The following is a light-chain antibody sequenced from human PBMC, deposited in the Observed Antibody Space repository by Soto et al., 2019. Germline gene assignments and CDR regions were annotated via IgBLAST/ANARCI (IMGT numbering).Light chain of an antibody. J-gene: IGLJ1*01. CDR1: SSDVGGYTY. CDR2: DVS. Sequence: QSALTQPASVSGSPGQSITISCTGTSSDVGGYTYVSWYQQHPGKAPKIMIYDVSNRPSGISNRFSGSKSGNTASLTISWLQADDEADYYCSSSTSSSTPFYGFGTGTKVTVL. V-gene: IGLV2-14*01. CDR3: SSSTSSSTPFYG.